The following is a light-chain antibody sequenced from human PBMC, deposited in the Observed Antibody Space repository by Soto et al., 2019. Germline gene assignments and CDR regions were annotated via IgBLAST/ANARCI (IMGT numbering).Light chain of an antibody. V-gene: IGLV2-14*01. Sequence: SALTQPASVSGSPGQSITISCTGTSSDVGNNNYVSWYQQNPGKAPKVMICDVTNRPPGVSNRFSGSKSGNTASLTISGLQAEDEADYYCSSFTGSSYVFGTGTKVTVL. J-gene: IGLJ1*01. CDR1: SSDVGNNNY. CDR3: SSFTGSSYV. CDR2: DVT.